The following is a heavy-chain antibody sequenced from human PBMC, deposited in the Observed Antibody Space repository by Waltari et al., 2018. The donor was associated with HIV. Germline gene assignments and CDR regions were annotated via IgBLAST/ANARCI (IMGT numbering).Heavy chain of an antibody. CDR1: GYPFTNYD. J-gene: IGHJ5*02. Sequence: QGQLVQSGAEVKQSGAPVRISCKASGYPFTNYDINWLRQATGQGLEWMGWMNPSTGNAGFAHNFQGRVVMTRDIPINTAYMELSGLTSHDAAVYYCSTSRPGAMFGDAWGQGTLVTVSS. D-gene: IGHD3-3*01. CDR3: STSRPGAMFGDA. V-gene: IGHV1-8*02. CDR2: MNPSTGNA.